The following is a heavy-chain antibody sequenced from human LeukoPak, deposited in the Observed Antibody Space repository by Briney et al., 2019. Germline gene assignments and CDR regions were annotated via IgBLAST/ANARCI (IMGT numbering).Heavy chain of an antibody. CDR2: IYYSGST. CDR1: GGSISSGGYY. Sequence: PSETLSLTCTVSGGSISSGGYYWSWIRQHPGKGLEWVGYIYYSGSTYYNPSLKSRVTISVDTSKNQFSLKLGSVTAADTAVYYCARDSALYGSGRGWFDPWGQGTLVTVSS. D-gene: IGHD3-10*01. CDR3: ARDSALYGSGRGWFDP. V-gene: IGHV4-31*03. J-gene: IGHJ5*02.